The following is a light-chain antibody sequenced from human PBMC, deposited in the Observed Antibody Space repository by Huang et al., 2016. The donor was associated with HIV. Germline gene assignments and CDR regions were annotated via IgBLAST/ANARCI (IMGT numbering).Light chain of an antibody. J-gene: IGKJ1*01. CDR2: AVS. Sequence: DILLTQSPATLSVSLGERATLSCRATQSVSSNLAWYQQKIGQAPRLLIYAVSARANGGSSRFSGSGYGTEFTLTISSLKSEDSAVYYCQQYDNRPPWTFGQGTKVEI. CDR1: QSVSSN. CDR3: QQYDNRPPWT. V-gene: IGKV3-15*01.